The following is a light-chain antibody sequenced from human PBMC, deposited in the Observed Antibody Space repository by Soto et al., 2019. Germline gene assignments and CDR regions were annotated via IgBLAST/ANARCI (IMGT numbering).Light chain of an antibody. V-gene: IGKV1-5*01. CDR2: TAS. J-gene: IGKJ1*01. Sequence: DIQMTQSPSTLSASVGDTVTITCRASQTISRWLAWYQQKPGTAPSLLIYTASTLESGVPSRFSASGSGTEFTLTISSLHPDDFATYYCQEYNNYWTFGQGTKVDIK. CDR3: QEYNNYWT. CDR1: QTISRW.